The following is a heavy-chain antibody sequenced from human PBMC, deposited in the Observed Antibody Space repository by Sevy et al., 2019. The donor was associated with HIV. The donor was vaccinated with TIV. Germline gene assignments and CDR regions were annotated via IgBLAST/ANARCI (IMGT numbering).Heavy chain of an antibody. CDR2: ISSSGSTI. CDR1: GFTFSDYY. J-gene: IGHJ5*02. D-gene: IGHD3-3*01. Sequence: GGSLRLSCAASGFTFSDYYMSWIRQAPGKGLEWVSYISSSGSTIYYADSVKGRFTISRDNAKNSLYLQMNSLRAEDTAVYYCARDLQPYDFWSGYYIRGGWFDPWGQGTLVTVSS. CDR3: ARDLQPYDFWSGYYIRGGWFDP. V-gene: IGHV3-11*01.